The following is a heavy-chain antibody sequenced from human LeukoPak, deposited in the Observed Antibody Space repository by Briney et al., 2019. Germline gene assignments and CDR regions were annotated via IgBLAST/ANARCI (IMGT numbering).Heavy chain of an antibody. V-gene: IGHV3-7*01. CDR3: ARDPEDIDY. CDR1: GFTFDDYA. Sequence: GGSLRLSCAASGFTFDDYAMHWVRQAPGKGLEWVANIKRDGSEKYHVDSVKGRFTISRDNAKNSLYLQMNSLRAEDTAVYYCARDPEDIDYWGQGTLVTVTS. J-gene: IGHJ4*02. CDR2: IKRDGSEK. D-gene: IGHD2-15*01.